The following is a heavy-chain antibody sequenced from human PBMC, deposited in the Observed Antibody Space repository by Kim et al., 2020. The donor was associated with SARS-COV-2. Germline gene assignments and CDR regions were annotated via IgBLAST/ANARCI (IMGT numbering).Heavy chain of an antibody. Sequence: YAQKFHRRVTMTRDTSTSTVYMELSSVRSEDTAVYYCARDSGSYHDAFDIWGQGTMVTVSS. D-gene: IGHD1-26*01. J-gene: IGHJ3*02. V-gene: IGHV1-46*01. CDR3: ARDSGSYHDAFDI.